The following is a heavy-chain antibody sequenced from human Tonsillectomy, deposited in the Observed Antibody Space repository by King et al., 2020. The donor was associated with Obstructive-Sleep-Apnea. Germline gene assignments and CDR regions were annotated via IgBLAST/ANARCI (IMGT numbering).Heavy chain of an antibody. V-gene: IGHV3-9*01. CDR3: AKAYYDSVTVYFDY. J-gene: IGHJ4*02. CDR2: ISWNSGSI. Sequence: VQLVESGGGLVQPGRSLRLSCAASGFTFDDYAMHWVRQAPGKGLEWVSGISWNSGSIGYADSVKGRFTISRDNAKNSLYRQMNSLRAEDTALYYCAKAYYDSVTVYFDYWGQGTLVTVSS. D-gene: IGHD3-22*01. CDR1: GFTFDDYA.